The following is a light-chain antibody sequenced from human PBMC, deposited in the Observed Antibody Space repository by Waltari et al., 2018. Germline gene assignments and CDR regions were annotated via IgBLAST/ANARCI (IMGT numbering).Light chain of an antibody. CDR3: QQSYSIPRT. CDR2: GAS. J-gene: IGKJ1*01. V-gene: IGKV1-39*01. CDR1: QSISKY. Sequence: DIQTTQPPSSLSASVRARVPITCRASQSISKYFNWYQQKPGKAPHLLMYGASTLQSGVPSRFSGNGSETDFTLTINSLQPEDSATYYCQQSYSIPRTFGQGTKVEIK.